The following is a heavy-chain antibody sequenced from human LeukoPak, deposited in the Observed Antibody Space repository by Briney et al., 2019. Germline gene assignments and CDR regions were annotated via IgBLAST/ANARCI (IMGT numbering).Heavy chain of an antibody. V-gene: IGHV4-34*01. CDR1: GGSFSGYY. D-gene: IGHD3-10*01. CDR2: INHSGST. Sequence: SETLSLTCAVYGGSFSGYYWSWIRQPPGEGLEWIGEINHSGSTNYNPSLKSRVTISVDTSKNQFSLKLSSVTAADTAVYYCASWYGSLNYWGQGTLVTVSS. CDR3: ASWYGSLNY. J-gene: IGHJ4*02.